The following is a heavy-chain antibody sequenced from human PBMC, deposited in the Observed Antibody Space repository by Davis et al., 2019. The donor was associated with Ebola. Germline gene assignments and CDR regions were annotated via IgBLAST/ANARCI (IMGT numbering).Heavy chain of an antibody. D-gene: IGHD5-12*01. CDR1: GFTFSSYS. J-gene: IGHJ4*02. V-gene: IGHV3-7*03. Sequence: GESLKISCAASGFTFSSYSMSWVRQAPGKGLEWVANIKQDGSEKYYVDSVKGRFAISRDNAKNSLYLQMNSLRAEDTAVYYCARRGYSALDWGQGTLVTVSS. CDR3: ARRGYSALD. CDR2: IKQDGSEK.